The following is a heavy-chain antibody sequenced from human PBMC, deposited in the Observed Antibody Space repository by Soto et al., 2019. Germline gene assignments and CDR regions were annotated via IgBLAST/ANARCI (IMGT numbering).Heavy chain of an antibody. CDR2: IGTAGDT. D-gene: IGHD2-21*01. CDR1: GFTFSSYD. CDR3: ARGGRHIGSSSPYYYYGMDV. J-gene: IGHJ6*02. V-gene: IGHV3-13*01. Sequence: EVQLVESGGGLVQPGGSLRLSCAASGFTFSSYDMHWVRQATGKGLEWVSAIGTAGDTYYPGSVKGRFTISRENAKNSLYLQMNSLRAGDTAVYYCARGGRHIGSSSPYYYYGMDVWGQGTTVTVSS.